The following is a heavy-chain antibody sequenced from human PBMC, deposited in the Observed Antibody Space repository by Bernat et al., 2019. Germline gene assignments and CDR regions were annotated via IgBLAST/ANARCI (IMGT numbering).Heavy chain of an antibody. Sequence: VQLVESGGGLVEPGGSLRLSCIASGFIFSNAWMNWVRQAPGEGLEWVGRIRSQAAGGTIDYAAPVKGRFTLSRDDSKNTLYLQMNSLKTEDTAVYYCASDSVESQTPFNAFDVWGQGTMVTVSS. V-gene: IGHV3-15*01. CDR2: IRSQAAGGTI. J-gene: IGHJ3*01. CDR3: ASDSVESQTPFNAFDV. CDR1: GFIFSNAW.